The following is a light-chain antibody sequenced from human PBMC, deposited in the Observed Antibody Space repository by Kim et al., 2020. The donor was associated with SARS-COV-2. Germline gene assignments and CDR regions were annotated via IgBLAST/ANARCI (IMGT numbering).Light chain of an antibody. J-gene: IGLJ2*01. CDR2: FDD. V-gene: IGLV1-36*01. CDR1: TFNIGNNG. CDR3: SSWDDSLSDLV. Sequence: ELTQPPSLSGPPGQTVTISCSGRTFNIGNNGVNWYQQLPGKPPKLLVYFDDLLPSGISDRFSGSKSGTSASLAISGLQSDDEADYYCSSWDDSLSDLVFGGGTQLTVL.